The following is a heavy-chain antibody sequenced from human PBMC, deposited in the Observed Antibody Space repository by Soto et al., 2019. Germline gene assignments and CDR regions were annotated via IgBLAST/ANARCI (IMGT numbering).Heavy chain of an antibody. D-gene: IGHD3-16*01. Sequence: EVQLVESGGGLVQPGGSLRLSCAASGFTFSSYWMHWVRQDAGKGLLWVSSIKTDGTVTQYADSVKGRFTVSRDNAKNTVYLQMNSLRAEDTAVYYCAKDLSWGQCDYWGQGALVTVSS. CDR3: AKDLSWGQCDY. CDR1: GFTFSSYW. V-gene: IGHV3-74*03. J-gene: IGHJ4*02. CDR2: IKTDGTVT.